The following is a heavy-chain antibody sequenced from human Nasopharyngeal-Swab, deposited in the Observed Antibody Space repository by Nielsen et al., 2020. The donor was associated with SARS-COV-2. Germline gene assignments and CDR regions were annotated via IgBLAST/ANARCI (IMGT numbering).Heavy chain of an antibody. V-gene: IGHV3-11*01. CDR1: GFTFSNAW. J-gene: IGHJ6*03. CDR2: ISSGGSTI. Sequence: GESLKISCAASGFTFSNAWMSWIRQAPGKGLEWVSYISSGGSTIKSKAAVKGRFTISRDNAKNSLYLQMNSLTGEDTAVYYCARMRGDFLWFGELSSYYMDVWGKGTTVTVSS. CDR3: ARMRGDFLWFGELSSYYMDV. D-gene: IGHD3-10*01.